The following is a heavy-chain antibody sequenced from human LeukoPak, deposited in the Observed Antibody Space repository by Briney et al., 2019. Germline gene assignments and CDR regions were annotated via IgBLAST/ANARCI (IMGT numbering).Heavy chain of an antibody. CDR1: GFTFDDYG. D-gene: IGHD6-6*01. CDR2: INWNGIST. Sequence: PGGSLRLSCAASGFTFDDYGMTWVRQAPGKGLEWVSGINWNGISTGYADSVKGRFTISRDNAKNSLYLQMNSLRAEDTAVYYCVRSSSSIFDYWGQGTLVTVSS. V-gene: IGHV3-20*04. CDR3: VRSSSSIFDY. J-gene: IGHJ4*02.